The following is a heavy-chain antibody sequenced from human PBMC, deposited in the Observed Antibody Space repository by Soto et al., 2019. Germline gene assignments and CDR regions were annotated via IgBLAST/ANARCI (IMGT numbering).Heavy chain of an antibody. D-gene: IGHD3-10*01. CDR3: AGSWITMVRGVIRN. V-gene: IGHV4-39*01. J-gene: IGHJ4*02. CDR2: IYYSGSA. Sequence: SETLSLTCAVSGGSISSSSYYWGWIRQNPGKGLEWIGSIYYSGSAYYNPSLKSRVTISVDTSKNQFSLKLSSVTAADTGVYYCAGSWITMVRGVIRNWGQGTLVTVSS. CDR1: GGSISSSSYY.